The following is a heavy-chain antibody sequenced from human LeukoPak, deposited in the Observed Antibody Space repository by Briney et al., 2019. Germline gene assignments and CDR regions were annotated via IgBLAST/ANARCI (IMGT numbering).Heavy chain of an antibody. D-gene: IGHD3-22*01. CDR2: IIPIFGTA. V-gene: IGHV1-69*01. Sequence: SVKVSCKASGGTFSSYAISWVRQAPGQGLEWMGGIIPIFGTANYAQKFQGRDTITADESTSTAYMELSSLRSEDTAVYYCARDQDDSSGYYSYYYGMDVWGQGTTVTVSS. J-gene: IGHJ6*02. CDR1: GGTFSSYA. CDR3: ARDQDDSSGYYSYYYGMDV.